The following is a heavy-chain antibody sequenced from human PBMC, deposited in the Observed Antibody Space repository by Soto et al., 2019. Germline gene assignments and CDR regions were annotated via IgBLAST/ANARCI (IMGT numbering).Heavy chain of an antibody. D-gene: IGHD1-26*01. V-gene: IGHV3-23*01. Sequence: EVQVLESGGGXVXXXGSLRLSXAXXGXXFRXYXXXWVRXAPGKGLEWVSAISGSGGSTYYADSVKGRFTISRDNSKNTLYLQMNSLRAEDTAVYYCAKDQEGYSGSYYGYWGQGTLVTVSS. CDR1: GXXFRXYX. CDR2: ISGSGGST. CDR3: AKDQEGYSGSYYGY. J-gene: IGHJ4*02.